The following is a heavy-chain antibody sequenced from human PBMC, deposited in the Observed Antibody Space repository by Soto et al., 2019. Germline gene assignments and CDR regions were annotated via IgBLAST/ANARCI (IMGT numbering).Heavy chain of an antibody. CDR3: ARILYGNDAIDV. CDR1: GFNFKDYY. CDR2: ISGGGNIM. J-gene: IGHJ3*01. Sequence: QVQLVESGGGLVKPGGSLRLSCGASGFNFKDYYMTWIRQAPGKGLEWTSYISGGGNIMYYADSVKGRFTISRDNVKTTLYLQMDSVRDEDTGIYFCARILYGNDAIDVWGQGTRVTVPS. V-gene: IGHV3-11*01. D-gene: IGHD1-1*01.